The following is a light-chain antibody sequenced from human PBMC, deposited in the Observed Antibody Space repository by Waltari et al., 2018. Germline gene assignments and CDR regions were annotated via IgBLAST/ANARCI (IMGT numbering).Light chain of an antibody. CDR1: QSVSSSY. Sequence: EIVLTQSPGTLSLSPGERASQSVSSSYLAWYQQKPGQAPRVLIHGASNRATGIPDRFSGSGSGTDFTLTISRLEPEDFAVYYCQQYGSSPWTFGQGTKVEIK. V-gene: IGKV3-20*01. J-gene: IGKJ1*01. CDR2: GAS. CDR3: QQYGSSPWT.